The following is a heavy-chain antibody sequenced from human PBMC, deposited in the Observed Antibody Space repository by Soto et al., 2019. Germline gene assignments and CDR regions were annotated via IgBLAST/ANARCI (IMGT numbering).Heavy chain of an antibody. CDR2: IYYSGST. Sequence: SETLSLTCTVSGGSISSGGYYWSWIRQHPGKGLEWIGYIYYSGSTYYNPSLKSRVTISVDTSKNQFSLKLSSVTAADTAVYYCAREGVRRDGYKTPTYYFDYWGQGTLVTVSS. D-gene: IGHD5-12*01. CDR3: AREGVRRDGYKTPTYYFDY. CDR1: GGSISSGGYY. V-gene: IGHV4-31*03. J-gene: IGHJ4*02.